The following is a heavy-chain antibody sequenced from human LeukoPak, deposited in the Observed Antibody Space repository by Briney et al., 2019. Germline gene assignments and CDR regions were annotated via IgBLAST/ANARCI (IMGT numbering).Heavy chain of an antibody. V-gene: IGHV3-23*01. CDR1: GFTFSNYA. CDR3: ARRPSILRGKIYYYGMDV. CDR2: ISKTDGST. Sequence: PGGPLRLFCAASGFTFSNYAMSWVRQAPGKGLEWVSAISKTDGSTYYADSVKGRFSISRDNSKNTLYLHMNSLRAEDTAIYYCARRPSILRGKIYYYGMDVWGQGTTITVSS. J-gene: IGHJ6*02. D-gene: IGHD3-10*01.